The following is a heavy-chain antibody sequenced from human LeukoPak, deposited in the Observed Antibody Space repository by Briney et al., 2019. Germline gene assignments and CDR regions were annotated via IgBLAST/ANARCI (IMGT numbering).Heavy chain of an antibody. D-gene: IGHD6-19*01. CDR2: IYYSGST. Sequence: PSETLSLTCTVSGGSISSYYWSWIRQPPGKGLEWIGHIYYSGSTNYNPSPKSRVTISVDTSKNQFSLKLSSVTAADTAVYYCARSRGSGWGRTYYFDYWGQGTLVTVSS. CDR3: ARSRGSGWGRTYYFDY. V-gene: IGHV4-59*01. CDR1: GGSISSYY. J-gene: IGHJ4*02.